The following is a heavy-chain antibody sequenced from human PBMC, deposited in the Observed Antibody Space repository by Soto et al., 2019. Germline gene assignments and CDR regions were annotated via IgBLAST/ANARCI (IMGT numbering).Heavy chain of an antibody. CDR3: ARVDGAYCGGDCYKDAFDI. Sequence: SETLSVTCAVYGGSFSGYYCRWIRQPPGKGLEWIGEINHSGSTNYNPSLKSRVTISVDTSKNQFSLKLSSVTAADTAVYYCARVDGAYCGGDCYKDAFDIWGQGTMVTVSS. J-gene: IGHJ3*02. CDR2: INHSGST. V-gene: IGHV4-34*01. D-gene: IGHD2-21*02. CDR1: GGSFSGYY.